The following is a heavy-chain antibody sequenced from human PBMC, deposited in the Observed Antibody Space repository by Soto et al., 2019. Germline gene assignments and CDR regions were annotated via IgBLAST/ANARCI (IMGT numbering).Heavy chain of an antibody. J-gene: IGHJ4*02. Sequence: LRLSCAASGFTSSSYNMNWVRQAPGKGLEWVSHISDSSSTIYYADSVKGRFTISRDNAKNSLYLQMNSLRDEDTAVYYCARVSGWYLPFDYWGQGTLVAVSS. CDR1: GFTSSSYN. CDR3: ARVSGWYLPFDY. D-gene: IGHD6-19*01. CDR2: ISDSSSTI. V-gene: IGHV3-48*02.